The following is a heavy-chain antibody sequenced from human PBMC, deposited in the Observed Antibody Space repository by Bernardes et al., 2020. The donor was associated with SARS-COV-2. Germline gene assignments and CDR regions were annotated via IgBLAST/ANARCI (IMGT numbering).Heavy chain of an antibody. D-gene: IGHD5-12*01. V-gene: IGHV3-30*03. J-gene: IGHJ4*02. Sequence: SLRLSCAASGFTFSSYGMHWVRQAPGKGLEWVAVISYDGSNKYYADSVKGRFTISRDNSKNTLYLQMNSLRAEDTAVYYCARDRGWLQAFDYWGQGTLVTVSS. CDR2: ISYDGSNK. CDR1: GFTFSSYG. CDR3: ARDRGWLQAFDY.